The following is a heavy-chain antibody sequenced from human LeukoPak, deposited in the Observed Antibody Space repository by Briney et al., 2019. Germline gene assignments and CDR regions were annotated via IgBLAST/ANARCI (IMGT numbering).Heavy chain of an antibody. CDR2: IRTKTYAEAT. V-gene: IGHV3-49*03. D-gene: IGHD3-3*01. Sequence: GGSLRLSCTVSGYTFGDYALTWFRQAPGKGLEWVGFIRTKTYAEATEDAASVKGRFTFSRDDSNSIAHLQMNSLKTEDTAVYYCSRGLRFPDVWGKGTTVTVSS. CDR1: GYTFGDYA. CDR3: SRGLRFPDV. J-gene: IGHJ6*04.